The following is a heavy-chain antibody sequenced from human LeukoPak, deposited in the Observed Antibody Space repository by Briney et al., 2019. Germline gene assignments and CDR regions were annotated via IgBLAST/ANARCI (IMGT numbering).Heavy chain of an antibody. CDR2: IRWDGYST. CDR1: GLTFDDYT. Sequence: GGSLRLSCAASGLTFDDYTMHWVRQAPGKGLEWVSLIRWDGYSTYYADSVKGRFTISRDISKNSLYLQMNSLRTEDTALYYCAKGDSAMDTTLDYWGQGTLVTVSS. CDR3: AKGDSAMDTTLDY. D-gene: IGHD5-18*01. J-gene: IGHJ4*02. V-gene: IGHV3-43*01.